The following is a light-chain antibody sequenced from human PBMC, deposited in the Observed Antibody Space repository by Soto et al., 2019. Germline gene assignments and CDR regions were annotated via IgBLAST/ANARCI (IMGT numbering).Light chain of an antibody. CDR2: GTN. Sequence: QSVLTQPPSVSGAPGQRVTISCTGSSSNIGAGYAVHWYQQLPGTAPKLLIYGTNNRPSGVPDRFSGSKSGTSASLAITGRQAEEDADDFCQADDSSLSAFYAFGTGTKLTVL. J-gene: IGLJ1*01. V-gene: IGLV1-40*01. CDR1: SSNIGAGYA. CDR3: QADDSSLSAFYA.